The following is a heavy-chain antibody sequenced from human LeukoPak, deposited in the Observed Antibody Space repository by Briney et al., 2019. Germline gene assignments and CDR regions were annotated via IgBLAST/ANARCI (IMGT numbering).Heavy chain of an antibody. CDR1: GGSISNFIYS. Sequence: SETLSLTCTVSGGSISNFIYSWNWIRQPPGEGLEWIGLFHHTEGSDYKPSLKSRVTISGDRTKNQFSLTLTSVTAADTAVYYCVRGGGLPNCGGYCPPDTWGQGKMVIVSS. J-gene: IGHJ3*02. V-gene: IGHV4-30-2*01. CDR3: VRGGGLPNCGGYCPPDT. CDR2: FHHTEGS. D-gene: IGHD2-21*02.